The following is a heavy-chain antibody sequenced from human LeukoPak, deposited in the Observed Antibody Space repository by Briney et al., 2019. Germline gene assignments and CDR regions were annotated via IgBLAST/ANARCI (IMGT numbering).Heavy chain of an antibody. CDR1: GFIFGSYW. CDR2: IKPDGSEK. CDR3: ARDGDYAVAY. Sequence: GGSRRLSCTGSGFIFGSYWMSWVRQAPGKGLEWVANIKPDGSEKFYVDSVKGRFTISRDNAKNSMYLEMNSLTDEDTAVYYCARDGDYAVAYWGQGTLVTVSS. J-gene: IGHJ4*02. V-gene: IGHV3-7*04. D-gene: IGHD4-17*01.